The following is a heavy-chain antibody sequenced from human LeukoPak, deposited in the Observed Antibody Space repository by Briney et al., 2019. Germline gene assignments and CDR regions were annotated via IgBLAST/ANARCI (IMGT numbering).Heavy chain of an antibody. Sequence: ASVKVSCKASGGTFSSYAISWVRQAPGQGLEWMGRIIPIFGTANYAQKFQGRVTITTDESTSTAYMELSSLRSEDTAVYYCARARYCSGGSCYYFDYWGQGTLVTVSS. J-gene: IGHJ4*02. CDR1: GGTFSSYA. CDR2: IIPIFGTA. D-gene: IGHD2-15*01. CDR3: ARARYCSGGSCYYFDY. V-gene: IGHV1-69*05.